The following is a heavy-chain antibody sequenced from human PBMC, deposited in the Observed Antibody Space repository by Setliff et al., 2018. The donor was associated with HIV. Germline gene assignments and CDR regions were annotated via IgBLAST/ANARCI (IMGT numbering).Heavy chain of an antibody. D-gene: IGHD4-17*01. CDR3: RRGARPTDEYVWFDP. CDR2: IRRKVYGGST. J-gene: IGHJ5*02. CDR1: GFSLSAHG. V-gene: IGHV3-49*04. Sequence: GGSLRLSCAASGFSLSAHGMHWVRQAPGKGLGWVGFIRRKVYGGSTEYAASVKCRFSISRDDSRSIAYLQMNSLKTEATAVYYCRRGARPTDEYVWFDPWGQGTLVTVSS.